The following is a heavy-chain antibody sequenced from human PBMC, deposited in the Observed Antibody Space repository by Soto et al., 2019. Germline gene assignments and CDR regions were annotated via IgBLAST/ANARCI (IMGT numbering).Heavy chain of an antibody. CDR3: ARHAQWLARANWYNWFDP. D-gene: IGHD6-19*01. Sequence: SETLSLTCTVSGGSISSYYWGWIRQPPGKGLEWIGSIYYSGSTYYNPSLKSRVTISVDTSKNQFSLKLSSVTAADTAVYYCARHAQWLARANWYNWFDPWGQGTLVTVSS. V-gene: IGHV4-39*01. CDR1: GGSISSYY. CDR2: IYYSGST. J-gene: IGHJ5*02.